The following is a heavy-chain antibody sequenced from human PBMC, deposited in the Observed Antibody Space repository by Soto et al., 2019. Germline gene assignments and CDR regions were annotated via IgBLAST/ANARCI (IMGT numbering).Heavy chain of an antibody. Sequence: GGSLRLSCAASGFTFSSYAMSWVRQAPGKGLEWVSAISGSGGSTYYADSVKGRFTISRDNSKNTLYLQMNSLRAEDTAVYYCAKDFDYIWGSYSNYFDYWGQGTLVTVSS. V-gene: IGHV3-23*01. D-gene: IGHD3-16*01. CDR3: AKDFDYIWGSYSNYFDY. CDR2: ISGSGGST. J-gene: IGHJ4*02. CDR1: GFTFSSYA.